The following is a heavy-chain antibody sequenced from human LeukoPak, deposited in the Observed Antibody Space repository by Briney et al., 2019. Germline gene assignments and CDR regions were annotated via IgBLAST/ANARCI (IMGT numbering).Heavy chain of an antibody. CDR2: INHSGST. V-gene: IGHV4-34*01. J-gene: IGHJ6*03. D-gene: IGHD6-6*01. CDR3: ARGDRQPKYSSSSAQYYYYMDV. Sequence: SETLSLTCAVYGGSFSGYYWSWIRQPPGKGLEWIGEINHSGSTNYNPSLKSRVTISVDTSKNQFSLKLSSVTAADTAVYYCARGDRQPKYSSSSAQYYYYMDVWGKGTTVTVSS. CDR1: GGSFSGYY.